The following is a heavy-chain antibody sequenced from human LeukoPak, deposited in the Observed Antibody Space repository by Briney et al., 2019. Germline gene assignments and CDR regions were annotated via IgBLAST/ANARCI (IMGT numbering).Heavy chain of an antibody. J-gene: IGHJ4*02. CDR1: GFTFSDYY. V-gene: IGHV3-11*01. Sequence: GGSLRLSCAASGFTFSDYYMSWIRQAPGKGLEWVSYISSSGSTIYYADSVKGRFTISRDNAKNSLYLQMNSLRAENTAVYYCAREEEDYYDSNLWGQGTLVTVSS. D-gene: IGHD3-22*01. CDR2: ISSSGSTI. CDR3: AREEEDYYDSNL.